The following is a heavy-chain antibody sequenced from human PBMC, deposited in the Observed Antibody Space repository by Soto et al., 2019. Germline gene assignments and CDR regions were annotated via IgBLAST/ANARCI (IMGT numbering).Heavy chain of an antibody. V-gene: IGHV3-9*01. D-gene: IGHD2-15*01. CDR1: GFTFDDYA. CDR2: ISWNSGSI. Sequence: GGSLRLSCAASGFTFDDYAMHWVRQAPGKGLEWVSGISWNSGSIGYADSVKGRFTISRDNAKNSLYLQMNSLRAEDTALYYCAKDMVAATPIGAFDIWGQGTMVTVSS. J-gene: IGHJ3*02. CDR3: AKDMVAATPIGAFDI.